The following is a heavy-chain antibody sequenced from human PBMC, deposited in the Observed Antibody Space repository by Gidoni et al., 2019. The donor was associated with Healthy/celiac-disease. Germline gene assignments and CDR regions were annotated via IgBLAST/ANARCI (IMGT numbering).Heavy chain of an antibody. CDR3: ANIGSPDFDY. J-gene: IGHJ4*02. D-gene: IGHD2-15*01. CDR1: GYPFTSYY. CDR2: INPSGGST. Sequence: QVQLVQSGAEVKKPGASVKVSCKASGYPFTSYYMHWVRQAPGQGLEGLGIINPSGGSTSYGQKFQGRVNMTRETSTRTVYMELSSLRSEDTAGYYCANIGSPDFDYWGQGTLVTVSS. V-gene: IGHV1-46*01.